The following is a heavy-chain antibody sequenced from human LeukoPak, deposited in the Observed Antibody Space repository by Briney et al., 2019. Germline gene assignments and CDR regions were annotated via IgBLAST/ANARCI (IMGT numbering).Heavy chain of an antibody. D-gene: IGHD3-10*01. CDR1: GGSISSCY. Sequence: SETLSLTCIVSGGSISSCYWSWIRQPPGKGLDWIGNIYSSGTTNYNPSLKSRVTISMDTSKNQFSLKLSSVTAADTAVYYCARGKIWSPVYLSHWGQGTLVTVSS. V-gene: IGHV4-59*13. CDR3: ARGKIWSPVYLSH. CDR2: IYSSGTT. J-gene: IGHJ4*02.